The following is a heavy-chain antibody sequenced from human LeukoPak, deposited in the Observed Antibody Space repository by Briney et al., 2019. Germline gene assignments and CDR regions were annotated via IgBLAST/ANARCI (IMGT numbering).Heavy chain of an antibody. Sequence: SETLSLTCTVSGGSISGYYWNWIRQPPGKSLEWIGYIFYSGITNYNPSLKSRVTISVDTSKNQFSLRLSSVTAVETAMYYCARDRHSAYGSERHFDYWGQGTLVTVSS. V-gene: IGHV4-59*01. CDR1: GGSISGYY. CDR3: ARDRHSAYGSERHFDY. CDR2: IFYSGIT. D-gene: IGHD3-22*01. J-gene: IGHJ4*02.